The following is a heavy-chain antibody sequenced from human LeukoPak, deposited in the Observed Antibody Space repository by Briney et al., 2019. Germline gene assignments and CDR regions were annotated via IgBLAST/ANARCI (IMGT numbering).Heavy chain of an antibody. D-gene: IGHD5-24*01. CDR3: ARDGGGYNSIPFDY. J-gene: IGHJ4*02. Sequence: GGSLRLSCAASGFTFDDYTMHWVRQAPGKGLEWVAVISYDGSNAYYTDSVKGRFIISRDNSKNTLYLQLNSLTSEDTAVYYCARDGGGYNSIPFDYWGQGTLVSVSS. CDR1: GFTFDDYT. CDR2: ISYDGSNA. V-gene: IGHV3-30*04.